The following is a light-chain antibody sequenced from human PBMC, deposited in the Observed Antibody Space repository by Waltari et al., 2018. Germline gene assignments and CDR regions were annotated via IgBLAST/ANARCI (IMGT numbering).Light chain of an antibody. CDR2: AAS. Sequence: DIQMTQSPPSLSASVGDSVTIPCRASQRISTYLNWYQQKPGKAPKLLIYAASTLQTGVPSRFRGSGSGTDFTLTITGLQREDFATYHCQQSYMAPYIFGQGTKLEI. J-gene: IGKJ2*01. CDR3: QQSYMAPYI. CDR1: QRISTY. V-gene: IGKV1-39*01.